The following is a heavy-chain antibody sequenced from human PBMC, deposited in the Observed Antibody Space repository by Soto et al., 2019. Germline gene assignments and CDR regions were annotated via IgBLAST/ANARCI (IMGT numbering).Heavy chain of an antibody. Sequence: PGGSLRLSCAASGFSFSDFEMNWVRQAPGKGLEWISHITSGDAATYYADSVKGRFTISRDDARSSLHLEMNSLRVEDTAMYYCVRGNFYYGMDVWGQGTTVTVSS. V-gene: IGHV3-48*03. CDR3: VRGNFYYGMDV. CDR2: ITSGDAAT. J-gene: IGHJ6*02. CDR1: GFSFSDFE.